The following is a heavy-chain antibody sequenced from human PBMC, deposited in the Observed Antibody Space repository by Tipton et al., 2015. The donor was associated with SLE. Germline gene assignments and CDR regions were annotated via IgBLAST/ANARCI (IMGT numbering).Heavy chain of an antibody. CDR2: VYASGNI. CDR1: GGSISSGYYY. V-gene: IGHV4-61*02. Sequence: LRLSCTVSGGSISSGYYYWSWIRQPAGKGLEYIGRVYASGNINYNPSLKSRVTISIDTSKNQFSLSLSSVTAADTAVYYCAGTHYYDSGGPVAEYFQLWGQGTLVTVSS. D-gene: IGHD3-22*01. J-gene: IGHJ1*01. CDR3: AGTHYYDSGGPVAEYFQL.